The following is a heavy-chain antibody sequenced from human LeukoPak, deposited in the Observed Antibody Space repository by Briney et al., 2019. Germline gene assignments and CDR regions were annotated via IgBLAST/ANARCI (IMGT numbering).Heavy chain of an antibody. J-gene: IGHJ3*02. V-gene: IGHV4-4*07. D-gene: IGHD3-9*01. CDR1: GGSISSYY. Sequence: KPSETLSLTCTVSGGSISSYYWSWIRQPAGKGLEWIGRIYTSGSTNYNPSLKSQVTMSVDTSKNQFSLKLSSVTAADTAVYYCARTPILTGYYGAFDIWGQGTMVTVSS. CDR3: ARTPILTGYYGAFDI. CDR2: IYTSGST.